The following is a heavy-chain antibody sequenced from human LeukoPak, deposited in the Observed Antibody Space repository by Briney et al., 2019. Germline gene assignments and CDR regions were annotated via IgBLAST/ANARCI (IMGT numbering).Heavy chain of an antibody. V-gene: IGHV3-20*04. J-gene: IGHJ4*02. CDR1: GSTFDDYG. CDR3: ARYIVVVVAATGTFDY. CDR2: INWNGDNI. D-gene: IGHD2-15*01. Sequence: GGSLRLSCATSGSTFDDYGMSWVRQAPGKGLEWVSGINWNGDNIGYADSVKGRFTISRDNAKNSLFLQMNSLRDEDTALYYCARYIVVVVAATGTFDYWGQGTLVTVSS.